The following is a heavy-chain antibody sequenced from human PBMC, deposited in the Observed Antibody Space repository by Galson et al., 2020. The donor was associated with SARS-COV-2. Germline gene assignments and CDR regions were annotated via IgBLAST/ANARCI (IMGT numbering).Heavy chain of an antibody. CDR1: GFTFSSYG. J-gene: IGHJ6*02. CDR3: AKDRRALLWFGELFYGMDV. CDR2: IWYDGSNQ. D-gene: IGHD3-10*01. V-gene: IGHV3-33*06. Sequence: GGSLRLSCAASGFTFSSYGMHWVRQAPGKGLEWVAVIWYDGSNQSYADSVKGRFTISRDNSKNTLYLQMNSLRAEDTAVYYCAKDRRALLWFGELFYGMDVWGQGTTVTVSS.